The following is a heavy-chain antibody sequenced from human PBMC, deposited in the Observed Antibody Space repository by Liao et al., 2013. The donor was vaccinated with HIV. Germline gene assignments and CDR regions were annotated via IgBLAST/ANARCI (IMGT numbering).Heavy chain of an antibody. CDR1: GASISSYY. V-gene: IGHV4-4*07. Sequence: QLQLQESGPGLVKPSETLTLTCTVSGASISSYYWSWIRQPAGKRLEWIGRLYANKLTNYNSSLKSRVTMSLDMSKSQFSLRLSSVTAADTAVYYCARISGDYGTLHSFDVWGQGSMVTVSS. J-gene: IGHJ3*01. CDR3: ARISGDYGTLHSFDV. CDR2: LYANKLT. D-gene: IGHD4-17*01.